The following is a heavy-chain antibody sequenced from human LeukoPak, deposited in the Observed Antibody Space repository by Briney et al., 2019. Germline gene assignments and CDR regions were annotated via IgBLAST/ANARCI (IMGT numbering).Heavy chain of an antibody. J-gene: IGHJ5*02. CDR1: GGSFSGYY. V-gene: IGHV4-34*01. D-gene: IGHD5-24*01. Sequence: SETLSLTCAVYGGSFSGYYWSWIRQPPGKGLEWNGEIHPSGSTDYNPSLKGRVTMSADTSKNQFSLKLTSVTAADTALYYCTRGEDPYKQGSWGQGTLVTVSS. CDR2: IHPSGST. CDR3: TRGEDPYKQGS.